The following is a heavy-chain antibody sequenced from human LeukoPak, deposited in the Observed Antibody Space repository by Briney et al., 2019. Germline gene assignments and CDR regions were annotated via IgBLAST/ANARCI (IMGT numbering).Heavy chain of an antibody. CDR1: GFTFSNSA. D-gene: IGHD1-7*01. Sequence: PGGSLRLSCAASGFTFSNSAMTWVRQAPGKGLEWVSAISGSGGSTYYAHSVKGRFTISRDNSKNTLYLQMNSLRAEDTAVYYCAKEGSNWNYFQYYFDYWGQGTLVTVSS. J-gene: IGHJ4*02. CDR3: AKEGSNWNYFQYYFDY. V-gene: IGHV3-23*01. CDR2: ISGSGGST.